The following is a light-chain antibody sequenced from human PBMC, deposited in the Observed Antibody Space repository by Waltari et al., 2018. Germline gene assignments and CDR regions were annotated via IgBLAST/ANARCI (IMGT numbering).Light chain of an antibody. Sequence: DIQMTQSPSSLSASVGDRVTITCRASQSVNSYLNWYQQKPGKAPTLLIYAASNLQGGVPSRFSGSGSGTDFTLTIRSLQPEDFATYYCQQTYGTPPFTFGPGTTVDVK. V-gene: IGKV1-39*01. CDR2: AAS. CDR3: QQTYGTPPFT. CDR1: QSVNSY. J-gene: IGKJ3*01.